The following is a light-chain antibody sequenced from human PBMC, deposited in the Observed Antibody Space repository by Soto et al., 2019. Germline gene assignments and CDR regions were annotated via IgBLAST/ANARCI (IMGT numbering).Light chain of an antibody. CDR1: RFYIGGRS. Sequence: QSALAQPPSASGTPGQRVTLSCSETRFYIGGRSVNWYRQLPGTAPELLIYNNNQRPSGVPDRVSDSKSGTSASLAITGLQSEDEADYDCAAWDDSLTAHVFGVGSKVTVL. J-gene: IGLJ1*01. V-gene: IGLV1-44*01. CDR2: NNN. CDR3: AAWDDSLTAHV.